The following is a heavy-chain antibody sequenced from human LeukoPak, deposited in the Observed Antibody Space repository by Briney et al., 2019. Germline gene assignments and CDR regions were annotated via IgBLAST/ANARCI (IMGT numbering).Heavy chain of an antibody. CDR1: GGSISSGSYY. J-gene: IGHJ6*02. CDR2: IYTSGST. Sequence: SETLSLTCTVSGGSISSGSYYWSWIRQPAGKGLEWIGRIYTSGSTNYNPSLKSRVTISVDTSKNQFSLKLSSVTAADTAVYYCARESVYCSGGSCYSPYCGMDVWGQGTTVTVSS. V-gene: IGHV4-61*02. D-gene: IGHD2-15*01. CDR3: ARESVYCSGGSCYSPYCGMDV.